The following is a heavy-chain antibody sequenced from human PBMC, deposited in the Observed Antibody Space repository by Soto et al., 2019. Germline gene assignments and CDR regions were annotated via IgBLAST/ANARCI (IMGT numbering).Heavy chain of an antibody. D-gene: IGHD2-21*01. CDR2: IYYSGIT. Sequence: SETLSITCTVSGFSISSASYYWSWIRQHPGKGLEWIGYIYYSGITYYNPSLMSRLTISLDTSKNQFSLKLSSVTAADTAVYYCARELRLDGYYFDFWGQGSPVTVSS. J-gene: IGHJ4*02. CDR3: ARELRLDGYYFDF. V-gene: IGHV4-31*03. CDR1: GFSISSASYY.